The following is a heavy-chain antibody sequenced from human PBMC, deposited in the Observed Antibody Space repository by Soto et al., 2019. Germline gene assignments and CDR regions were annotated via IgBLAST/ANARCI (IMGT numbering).Heavy chain of an antibody. D-gene: IGHD3-3*02. J-gene: IGHJ3*02. V-gene: IGHV3-7*03. CDR2: INQDGSAT. CDR1: GFTFSTYW. Sequence: PGGSLRLSCAASGFTFSTYWMTWVRQAPGKGLEWVANINQDGSATYYVDSVKGRFTISRDNAKNSVNLQMNSLRADDTAVYYCASSVVLDSTAALDIWGQGTMVTVSS. CDR3: ASSVVLDSTAALDI.